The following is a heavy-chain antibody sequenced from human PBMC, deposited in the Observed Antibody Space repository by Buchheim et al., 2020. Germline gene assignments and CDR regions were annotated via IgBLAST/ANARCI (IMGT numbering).Heavy chain of an antibody. D-gene: IGHD6-13*01. J-gene: IGHJ5*02. CDR2: ISYDGSNK. V-gene: IGHV3-30*18. CDR1: GFTFSSYG. Sequence: QVQLVESGGGVVQPGRSLRLSCAASGFTFSSYGMHWVRQAPGKGLEWVAVISYDGSNKYYADSVKGRFTISRDNSKNTLYLQMNSLRAEDTAVYYCAKDAGIAAAGTEEFDPWGQGTL. CDR3: AKDAGIAAAGTEEFDP.